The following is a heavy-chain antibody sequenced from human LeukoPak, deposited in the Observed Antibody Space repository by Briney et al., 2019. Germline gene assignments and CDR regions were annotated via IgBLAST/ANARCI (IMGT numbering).Heavy chain of an antibody. CDR1: GFTFNNYG. V-gene: IGHV3-30*18. J-gene: IGHJ4*02. D-gene: IGHD2-2*01. CDR3: AKGPLRGTAAATDY. Sequence: GGSLRLSCAASGFTFNNYGMHWVRQAPGKGLEWVAVISYDGRNKHYPDSVKGRFTISRDISTDTLWLQMDSLRTEDTAVYYCAKGPLRGTAAATDYWGQGTLVTVSS. CDR2: ISYDGRNK.